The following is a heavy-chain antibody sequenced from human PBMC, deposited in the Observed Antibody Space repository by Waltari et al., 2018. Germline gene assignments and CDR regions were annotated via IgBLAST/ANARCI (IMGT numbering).Heavy chain of an antibody. D-gene: IGHD1-26*01. J-gene: IGHJ6*03. CDR2: IYTSGST. Sequence: QVQLQESGPGLVKPSETLSLTCTVSGGSISSYYWSWIRQPAGKGLEWIGRIYTSGSTNYNPSLKSRVTMSVDTSKNQFSLKLSSVTAADTAVYYCARDRRELGDYYYYYYMDVWGKGTTVTISS. CDR3: ARDRRELGDYYYYYYMDV. CDR1: GGSISSYY. V-gene: IGHV4-4*07.